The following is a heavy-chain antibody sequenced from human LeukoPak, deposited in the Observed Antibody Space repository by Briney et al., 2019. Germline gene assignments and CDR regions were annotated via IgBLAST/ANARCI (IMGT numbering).Heavy chain of an antibody. J-gene: IGHJ4*02. CDR2: ISAYNGNT. Sequence: ASVKVSCKASGYTFTSYGINWVRQAPGQGLEWMGWISAYNGNTNYAQKLQGRVTMTTDTSTSTAYMELRSLRSDDTAVYYCARDEGDCSSTSCYGDWGQGTLVTVSS. D-gene: IGHD2-2*01. CDR1: GYTFTSYG. V-gene: IGHV1-18*01. CDR3: ARDEGDCSSTSCYGD.